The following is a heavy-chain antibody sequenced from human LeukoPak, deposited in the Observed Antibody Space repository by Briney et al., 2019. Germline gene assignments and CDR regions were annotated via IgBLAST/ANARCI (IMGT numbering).Heavy chain of an antibody. Sequence: SETLSLTCAVYGGPFSGYYWSWICQPPGKGLEWIGEINHSGSTNYNPSLKSRVTISVDTSKNQFSLKLSSVTAADTAVYYCARENIVVVPAATDYWGQGTLVTVSS. D-gene: IGHD2-2*01. V-gene: IGHV4-34*01. CDR3: ARENIVVVPAATDY. J-gene: IGHJ4*02. CDR2: INHSGST. CDR1: GGPFSGYY.